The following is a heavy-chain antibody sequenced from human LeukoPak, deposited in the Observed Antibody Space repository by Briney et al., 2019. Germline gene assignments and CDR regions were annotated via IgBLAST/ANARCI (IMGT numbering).Heavy chain of an antibody. V-gene: IGHV3-23*01. J-gene: IGHJ6*03. CDR2: ISGSGGST. CDR3: AKDHAAHSGYYYYYMDV. D-gene: IGHD1-14*01. CDR1: GFTFSSYA. Sequence: QAGGSLRLSCAASGFTFSSYAMSWVRQAPGKGLEWVSAISGSGGSTYYADSVKGRFTISRDNSKNTLYLQMNSLRAEDTAVYHCAKDHAAHSGYYYYYMDVWGKGTTVTVSS.